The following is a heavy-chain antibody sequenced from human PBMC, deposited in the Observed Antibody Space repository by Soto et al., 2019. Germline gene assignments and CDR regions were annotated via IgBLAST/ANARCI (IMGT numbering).Heavy chain of an antibody. V-gene: IGHV3-15*07. CDR3: TTENDSGSGTFAY. CDR1: GFTFSNAW. Sequence: EVQLVESGGGLVKPGGSLRLSCAASGFTFSNAWMNWVRQAPGKGLEWVGRIKSKTDGGTTDYAAPVKGRFTISRDDSKNTLYLQMNSRKTEDTAVYYCTTENDSGSGTFAYWGQGTLVTVSS. D-gene: IGHD3-10*01. J-gene: IGHJ4*02. CDR2: IKSKTDGGTT.